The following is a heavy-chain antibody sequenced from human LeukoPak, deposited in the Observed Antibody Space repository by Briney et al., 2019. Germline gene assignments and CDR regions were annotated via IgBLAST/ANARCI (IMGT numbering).Heavy chain of an antibody. CDR1: GGSISSYY. V-gene: IGHV4-59*01. Sequence: SETLSLTCTVSGGSISSYYWSWIRQPPGKGLEWIGYIYHSGSTYYNPSLKSRVTISVDRSKNQFSLRLSSVTAADTAVYYCARSITGTLGLYYYYMDVWGKGTTVTVSS. D-gene: IGHD1-20*01. CDR2: IYHSGST. CDR3: ARSITGTLGLYYYYMDV. J-gene: IGHJ6*03.